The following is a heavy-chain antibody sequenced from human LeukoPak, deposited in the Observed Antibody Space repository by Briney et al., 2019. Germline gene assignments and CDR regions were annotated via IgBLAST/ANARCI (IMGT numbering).Heavy chain of an antibody. V-gene: IGHV1-18*04. CDR2: ISAYNGNT. D-gene: IGHD2-2*01. CDR1: GYTFTSHG. Sequence: ASVKVSCKASGYTFTSHGISWVRQAPGQGLEWMGWISAYNGNTNYAQKLQGRVTMITDTSTSTAYMELRSLRSDDTAVYYCARECSSTSCYVLRAFDIWGQGTMVTVSS. J-gene: IGHJ3*02. CDR3: ARECSSTSCYVLRAFDI.